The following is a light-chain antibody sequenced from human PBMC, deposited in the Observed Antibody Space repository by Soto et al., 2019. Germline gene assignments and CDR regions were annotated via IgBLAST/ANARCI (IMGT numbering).Light chain of an antibody. V-gene: IGLV1-47*01. J-gene: IGLJ2*01. CDR2: RNN. CDR3: AAWDDSLSGQV. Sequence: QSVLTQPPSASGTPGQRVTISCSGSSSNIGSNYVYWYQQLPGTAPKLLIYRNNQRPSGVPDRFSGSKSGTSASLAISGLRSEDGAYYYCAAWDDSLSGQVFGGGTKLTVL. CDR1: SSNIGSNY.